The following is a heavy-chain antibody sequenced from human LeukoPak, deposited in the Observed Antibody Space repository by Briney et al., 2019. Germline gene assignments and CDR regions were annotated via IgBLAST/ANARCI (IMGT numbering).Heavy chain of an antibody. CDR2: ISYDGSNK. CDR3: ARAAGQWELTVDY. V-gene: IGHV3-30-3*01. J-gene: IGHJ4*02. CDR1: GFTFSSYA. Sequence: PGRSLRLSCAASGFTFSSYAMHWVRQAPGKGLEWVAVISYDGSNKYYADSVKGRFTISRDNSKNTLYLQMNSLRAEDTAVYYCARAAGQWELTVDYWGQGTLVTVSS. D-gene: IGHD1-26*01.